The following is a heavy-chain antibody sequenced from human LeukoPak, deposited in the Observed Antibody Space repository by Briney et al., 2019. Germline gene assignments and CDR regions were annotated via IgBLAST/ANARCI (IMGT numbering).Heavy chain of an antibody. Sequence: APVKVSCKASGYTFTSYDINWVRQATGQGLEWMGWINTNTGNPTYAQGFTGRFVFSLDTSVSTAYLQISSLKAEDTAVYYCARAFQSLGGLSSPDYWGQGTLVTVSS. CDR3: ARAFQSLGGLSSPDY. D-gene: IGHD3-16*02. CDR1: GYTFTSYD. V-gene: IGHV7-4-1*02. CDR2: INTNTGNP. J-gene: IGHJ4*02.